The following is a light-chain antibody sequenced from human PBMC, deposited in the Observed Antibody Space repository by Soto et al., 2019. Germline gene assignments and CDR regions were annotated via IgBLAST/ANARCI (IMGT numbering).Light chain of an antibody. V-gene: IGKV3D-15*01. J-gene: IGKJ4*01. CDR1: QSVSNN. Sequence: EIVLTQSPGTLSLSPGERATLSCRASQSVSNNYLAWYQQKPGQAPRLLIYGAFNRATGIPARFSGSGSGTEFTLTISSLQSEDFAVYYCQQYNNWPLTFGGGTKVDIK. CDR3: QQYNNWPLT. CDR2: GAF.